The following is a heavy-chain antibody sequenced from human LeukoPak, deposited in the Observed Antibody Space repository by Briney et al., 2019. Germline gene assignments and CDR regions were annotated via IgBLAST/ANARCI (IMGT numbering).Heavy chain of an antibody. CDR2: MNQDESQK. Sequence: GGSLRLSCEASGVTFSDFWMTWVRQAPGKGLEWVATMNQDESQKYYVDSVKGRFTISRDNAKNSLYLQMNSLRAEDTAVYYCARDNGEANFDYWGQGTLVTVSS. D-gene: IGHD3-10*01. CDR1: GVTFSDFW. J-gene: IGHJ4*02. CDR3: ARDNGEANFDY. V-gene: IGHV3-7*01.